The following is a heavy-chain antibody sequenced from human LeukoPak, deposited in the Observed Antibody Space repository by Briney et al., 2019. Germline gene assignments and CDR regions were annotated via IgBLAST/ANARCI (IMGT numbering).Heavy chain of an antibody. V-gene: IGHV1-8*01. CDR2: MNPNSGNT. Sequence: ASVKVSCKACGYTFTSYYMNGVRQATGRGGEWMGWMNPNSGNTGYAQKFQDRVTMTRNTSISTAYMELSSLRSKDTAVYYCARAAKDFWSGYDYWGQGTLVTVSS. D-gene: IGHD3-3*01. CDR1: GYTFTSYY. J-gene: IGHJ4*02. CDR3: ARAAKDFWSGYDY.